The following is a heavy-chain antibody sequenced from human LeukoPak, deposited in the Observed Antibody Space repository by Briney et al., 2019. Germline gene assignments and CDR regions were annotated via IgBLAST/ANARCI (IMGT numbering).Heavy chain of an antibody. J-gene: IGHJ4*02. V-gene: IGHV4-38-2*01. CDR3: ARVASSILGYASFDF. CDR1: GDSIRNANY. Sequence: PSETLSLTCGVSGDSIRNANYWGWIRQPPGQGLEWIAGMHHGGSTFYNPSLQSRVTISMYTSKNQFSLNLNYVTAADTAVYYCARVASSILGYASFDFWGQGTPVTVSS. D-gene: IGHD2-2*01. CDR2: MHHGGST.